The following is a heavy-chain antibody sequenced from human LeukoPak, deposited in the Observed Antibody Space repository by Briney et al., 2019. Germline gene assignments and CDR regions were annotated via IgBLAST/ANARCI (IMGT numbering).Heavy chain of an antibody. Sequence: SETLSLTCTVSGGSISSHYWSWIRQPPGKGLEWIGYIYYSGSTNYNPSLKSRVTISVDTSKNQFSLKPSSVTAADTAVYYCARDPGYSSSSGAFDIWGQGTMVTVSS. V-gene: IGHV4-59*11. CDR2: IYYSGST. CDR3: ARDPGYSSSSGAFDI. D-gene: IGHD6-6*01. CDR1: GGSISSHY. J-gene: IGHJ3*02.